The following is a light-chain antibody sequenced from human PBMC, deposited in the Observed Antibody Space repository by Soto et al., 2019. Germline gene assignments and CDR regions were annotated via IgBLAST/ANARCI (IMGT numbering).Light chain of an antibody. V-gene: IGKV3-20*01. CDR1: QSVSSSY. Sequence: EFVLTQSPGTLSLSPGERATLSCRASQSVSSSYLAWYQQKPGQAPRLLIYGASSRATGIPDRFSGSGSGTDFTLTISRLEPEDFAVYYCQQYVSLPWTFGQGTKVEIK. CDR3: QQYVSLPWT. CDR2: GAS. J-gene: IGKJ1*01.